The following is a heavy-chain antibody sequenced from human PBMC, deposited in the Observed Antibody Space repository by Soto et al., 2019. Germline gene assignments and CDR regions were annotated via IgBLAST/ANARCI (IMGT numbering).Heavy chain of an antibody. J-gene: IGHJ4*02. CDR3: AIEVGYGDFSAALLD. D-gene: IGHD2-21*02. CDR1: GGTFSSHS. Sequence: VQLMQSGAEVKKPGSSVKVSCKASGGTFSSHSINWVRQAPGQGLEWMGGIITLFGTSNYAQNFQGRVTITADQSTSTAYMDLNSLTSDDTAVYYCAIEVGYGDFSAALLDWGQGTLVTVSS. V-gene: IGHV1-69*01. CDR2: IITLFGTS.